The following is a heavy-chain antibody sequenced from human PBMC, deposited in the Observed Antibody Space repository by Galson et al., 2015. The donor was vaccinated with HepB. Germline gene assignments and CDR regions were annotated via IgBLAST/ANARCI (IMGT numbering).Heavy chain of an antibody. Sequence: SLRLSCAASGFTFSSYSMNWVRQAPGKGLEWVSSISSSSSYIYYADSVKGRLTISRDNAKNSLYLQMNSLRAEDTAVYYCASRLQVWDSSGYYSTHGMDVWGQGTTVTVSS. D-gene: IGHD3-22*01. J-gene: IGHJ6*02. CDR2: ISSSSSYI. CDR3: ASRLQVWDSSGYYSTHGMDV. V-gene: IGHV3-21*01. CDR1: GFTFSSYS.